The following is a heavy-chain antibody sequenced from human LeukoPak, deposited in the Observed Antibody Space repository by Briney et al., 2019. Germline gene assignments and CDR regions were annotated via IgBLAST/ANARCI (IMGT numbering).Heavy chain of an antibody. J-gene: IGHJ4*02. D-gene: IGHD3-10*01. CDR3: ARDYSSGSYPRIYFDY. CDR1: GFTFNNYA. V-gene: IGHV3-30*01. CDR2: ISYDGTNK. Sequence: GRSLRLSCAASGFTFNNYAMYWVRQAPGKGLEWVALISYDGTNKYYADSVKGRLTISRDNSKSTLYVQMNSLGAEDTAVYYCARDYSSGSYPRIYFDYWGQGTLVTVSS.